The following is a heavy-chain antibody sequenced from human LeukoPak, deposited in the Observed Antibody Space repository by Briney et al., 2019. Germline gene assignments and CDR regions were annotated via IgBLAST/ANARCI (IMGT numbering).Heavy chain of an antibody. CDR2: ISAYNGNT. Sequence: ASVKASCKASGYTFTSYGISWVRQAPGQGLEWMGWISAYNGNTNYAQKLQGRVTMTTDTSTSTAYMELRSLRSDDTAVYYCAREGGYATDAPEDNFDYWGQGTLVTVSS. V-gene: IGHV1-18*01. CDR1: GYTFTSYG. J-gene: IGHJ4*02. CDR3: AREGGYATDAPEDNFDY. D-gene: IGHD5-12*01.